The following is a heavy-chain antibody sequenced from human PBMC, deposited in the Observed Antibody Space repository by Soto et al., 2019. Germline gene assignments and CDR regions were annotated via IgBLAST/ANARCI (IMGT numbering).Heavy chain of an antibody. CDR1: GGSISSSNW. V-gene: IGHV4-4*02. CDR3: AREGSDLIRHFDY. D-gene: IGHD2-21*02. CDR2: IYHSGST. J-gene: IGHJ4*02. Sequence: SETLSLTCAVSGGSISSSNWWSWVRQPPGKGLEWIGEIYHSGSTNYNPSLKSRVTISVDKSKNQFSLKLSSVTAADTAVYYCAREGSDLIRHFDYWGQGTLVTVS.